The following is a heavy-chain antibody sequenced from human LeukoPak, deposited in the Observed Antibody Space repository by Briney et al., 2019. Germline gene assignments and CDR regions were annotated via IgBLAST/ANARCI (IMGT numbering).Heavy chain of an antibody. D-gene: IGHD2-21*01. CDR3: ACGGDRPPSPADY. CDR1: GGTFSSYA. V-gene: IGHV1-69*13. J-gene: IGHJ4*02. CDR2: IIPIFGTA. Sequence: ASVKVSCKASGGTFSSYAISWVRQAPGQGLEWMGGIIPIFGTANYAQKFQGRVTITADEFTSTAYMELSSLSSEDTAVYYCACGGDRPPSPADYWGQGTLVTVSS.